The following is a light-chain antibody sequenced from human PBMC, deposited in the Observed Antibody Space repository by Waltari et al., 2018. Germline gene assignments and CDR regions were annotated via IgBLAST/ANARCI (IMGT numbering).Light chain of an antibody. J-gene: IGLJ3*02. V-gene: IGLV1-51*01. CDR1: RFNIGNNY. CDR3: GTWDTSLGAWV. Sequence: QSVLTQSPSESAAPGQKVTISCFGNRFNIGNNYVSWYQRLPGTAPKLLIFDNNRRPSGIPDRFSGSKSDTSATLAITGLQTGDEADYFCGTWDTSLGAWVFGGGTKVTVL. CDR2: DNN.